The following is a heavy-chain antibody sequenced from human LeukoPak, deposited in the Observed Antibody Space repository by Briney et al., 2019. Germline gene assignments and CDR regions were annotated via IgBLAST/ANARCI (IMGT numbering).Heavy chain of an antibody. V-gene: IGHV1-2*02. D-gene: IGHD6-13*01. CDR3: AREDVRQQYEVD. CDR1: GYTFTGYY. Sequence: ASVKVSCKASGYTFTGYYMHWVRQASGQGLEWMGWINPNSGGTNYAQKFQGRVTMTRDTSISTAYMELSRLRSDDTAVYYCAREDVRQQYEVDWGQGTLVTVSS. J-gene: IGHJ4*02. CDR2: INPNSGGT.